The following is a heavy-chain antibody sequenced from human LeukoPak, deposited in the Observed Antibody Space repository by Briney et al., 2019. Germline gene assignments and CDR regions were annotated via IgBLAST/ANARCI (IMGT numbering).Heavy chain of an antibody. D-gene: IGHD4/OR15-4a*01. CDR3: ARGGAASFDP. CDR2: INNDGSDT. V-gene: IGHV3-74*01. CDR1: GFTFDDYA. Sequence: GGSLRLSCAVSGFTFDDYAMHWVRQAPGKGLVWVSRINNDGSDTTYADSVKGRFTISRDNAKNMLYLQMNSLRAEDTAVYYCARGGAASFDPWGQGTLVTVSS. J-gene: IGHJ5*02.